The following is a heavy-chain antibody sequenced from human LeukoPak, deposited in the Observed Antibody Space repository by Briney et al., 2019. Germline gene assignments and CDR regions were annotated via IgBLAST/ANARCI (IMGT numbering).Heavy chain of an antibody. CDR2: ISGSGGGT. D-gene: IGHD1-1*01. J-gene: IGHJ5*02. V-gene: IGHV3-23*01. Sequence: TGGSLRLSCAASGFTFSSYAMSWVRQAPGKGLDWVSGISGSGGGTSYADSVKGRFTISRDNAKNTLYLQMNSLSAEDTAVYYCASGWGDDGGFDPWGQGTLVTVSS. CDR3: ASGWGDDGGFDP. CDR1: GFTFSSYA.